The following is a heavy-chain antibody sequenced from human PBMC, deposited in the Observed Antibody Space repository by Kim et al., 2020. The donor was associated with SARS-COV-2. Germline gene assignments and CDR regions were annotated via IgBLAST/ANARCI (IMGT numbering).Heavy chain of an antibody. Sequence: SETLSLTCTVSGGSISSSSYYWGWIRQPPGKGLEWIGSIYYSGSTYYNPSLKSRVTISVDTSKNQFSLKLSSVTAADTAVYYCARQGSWAPDAFDIWGQGTMVTVSS. CDR3: ARQGSWAPDAFDI. CDR1: GGSISSSSYY. D-gene: IGHD1-26*01. J-gene: IGHJ3*02. CDR2: IYYSGST. V-gene: IGHV4-39*01.